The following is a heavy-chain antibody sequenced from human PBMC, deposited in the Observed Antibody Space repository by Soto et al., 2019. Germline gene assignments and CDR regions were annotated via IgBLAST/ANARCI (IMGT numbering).Heavy chain of an antibody. Sequence: QVQLVESGGGVVQPGRSLRLSCAASGFTFRNYGMHWVLQAPGKGLEWVAVIWYDGSNTYYADSVKGRFTISRDNSKNTLHLQMNSLRAEDTAVYYCTRDVSSRYFDLWGRGSLVTVFS. CDR3: TRDVSSRYFDL. V-gene: IGHV3-33*01. CDR1: GFTFRNYG. J-gene: IGHJ2*01. CDR2: IWYDGSNT.